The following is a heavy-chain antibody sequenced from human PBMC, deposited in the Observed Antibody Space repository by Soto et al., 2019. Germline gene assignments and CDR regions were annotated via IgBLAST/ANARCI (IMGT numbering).Heavy chain of an antibody. V-gene: IGHV3-9*01. J-gene: IGHJ6*02. D-gene: IGHD3-10*01. CDR3: AKDLNSGLPLHFYYGLDA. Sequence: EVQLVESGGGLVQPGRSLTLSCAASGFAFENYAMHWVRQVPGRGLEWVSGISWNAASIGYADSVQGRFTISRDNAKKSLYLQVNSLRNEDTALYFCAKDLNSGLPLHFYYGLDAWGQGTTVTVS. CDR2: ISWNAASI. CDR1: GFAFENYA.